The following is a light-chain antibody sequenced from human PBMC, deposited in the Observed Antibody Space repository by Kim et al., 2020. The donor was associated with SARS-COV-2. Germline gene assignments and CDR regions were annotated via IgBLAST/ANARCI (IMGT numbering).Light chain of an antibody. Sequence: LPPGERATRSCRASQSVSNYLAWYQQKLGQAPRLLIYDASNRATGIPARFSGSGSGTDFTLVISSLEPEDFAVYYCHQRSNWPLTFGGGTKVDIK. CDR2: DAS. J-gene: IGKJ4*01. V-gene: IGKV3-11*01. CDR3: HQRSNWPLT. CDR1: QSVSNY.